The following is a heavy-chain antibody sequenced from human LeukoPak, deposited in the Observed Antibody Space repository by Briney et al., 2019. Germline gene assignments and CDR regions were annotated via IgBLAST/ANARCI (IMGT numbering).Heavy chain of an antibody. CDR2: INSDWSST. Sequence: GGSLRLSCAASGFTFSSYWMHWVHQAPGKGLVWVSSINSDWSSTSYADSVKGRFTISRDNAKTPLYLRLNSTRAEDTAVYYCVRGSGSYYNFDYWGQGTLVTVSS. D-gene: IGHD3-10*01. J-gene: IGHJ4*02. CDR3: VRGSGSYYNFDY. V-gene: IGHV3-74*01. CDR1: GFTFSSYW.